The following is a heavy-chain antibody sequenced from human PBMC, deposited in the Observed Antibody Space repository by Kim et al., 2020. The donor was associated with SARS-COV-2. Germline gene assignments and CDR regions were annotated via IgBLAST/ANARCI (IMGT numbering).Heavy chain of an antibody. CDR3: ARLYSGYDHFDY. V-gene: IGHV3-21*01. D-gene: IGHD5-12*01. J-gene: IGHJ4*02. Sequence: YYADSVKGRFTISRDNAKNSLYLQMNSLRAEDTAVYYCARLYSGYDHFDYWGQGTLVTVSS.